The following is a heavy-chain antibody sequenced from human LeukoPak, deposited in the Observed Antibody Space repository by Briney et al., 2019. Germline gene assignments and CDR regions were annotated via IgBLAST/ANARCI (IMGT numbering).Heavy chain of an antibody. D-gene: IGHD3-10*01. Sequence: GGSLRLSCAASGFTFSNAWMSWVRQAPGRGLEWVGRIKSKTDGGTTDYAAPVKGRFTISRDDSKNTLYLQMNSLKTEDTAVYYCTTRPRPHMVRGNKGDTVDYWGQGTLVTVSS. CDR1: GFTFSNAW. J-gene: IGHJ4*02. V-gene: IGHV3-15*01. CDR2: IKSKTDGGTT. CDR3: TTRPRPHMVRGNKGDTVDY.